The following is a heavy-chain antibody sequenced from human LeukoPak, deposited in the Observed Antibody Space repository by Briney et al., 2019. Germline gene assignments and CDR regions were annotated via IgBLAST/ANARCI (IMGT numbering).Heavy chain of an antibody. V-gene: IGHV3-11*01. CDR1: GFTFSDYY. CDR3: ARYLIAAAYEAGWFDP. J-gene: IGHJ5*02. CDR2: ISSSGSTI. D-gene: IGHD6-13*01. Sequence: GGSLRLSCAASGFTFSDYYMSWIRQAPGKGLEWVSYISSSGSTIYYADSVKGRFTISRDNAKNSLYLQMNSLRAEDTAVYYCARYLIAAAYEAGWFDPWGQGTLVTVSS.